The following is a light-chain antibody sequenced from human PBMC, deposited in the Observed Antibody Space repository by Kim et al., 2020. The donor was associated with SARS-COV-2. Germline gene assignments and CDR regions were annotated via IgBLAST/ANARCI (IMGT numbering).Light chain of an antibody. CDR2: AAS. Sequence: SSSVGDPVPITWQASRDIASYVNWYQQKPGNAPKLLIYAASSLQTGVSSRFRGSGSGRGFTLTITSLQRDDYATYHCQQSYSPPWTFGQGTKLEI. CDR3: QQSYSPPWT. V-gene: IGKV1-39*01. CDR1: RDIASY. J-gene: IGKJ1*01.